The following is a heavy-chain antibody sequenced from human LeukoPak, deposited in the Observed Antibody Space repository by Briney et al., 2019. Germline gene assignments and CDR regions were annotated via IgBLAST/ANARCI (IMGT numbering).Heavy chain of an antibody. Sequence: GVSLRLSCAASGFTFSSYGMHWVRQAPGKGLEWLAVIWYDGSNKYYAHSVKGRFTISRDNSKNTLYLQMNSLRAEDTAVYYCARGIVGALDAFDIWGQGTMVTVSS. J-gene: IGHJ3*02. CDR2: IWYDGSNK. CDR3: ARGIVGALDAFDI. CDR1: GFTFSSYG. D-gene: IGHD1-26*01. V-gene: IGHV3-33*01.